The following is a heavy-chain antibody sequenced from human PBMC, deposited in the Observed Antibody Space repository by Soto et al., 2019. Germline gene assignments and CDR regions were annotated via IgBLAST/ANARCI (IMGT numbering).Heavy chain of an antibody. D-gene: IGHD2-2*01. V-gene: IGHV3-72*01. CDR3: AVLTTDIVVVPAATTDY. CDR1: GFTFSDHY. J-gene: IGHJ4*02. CDR2: TRNKANSYTT. Sequence: PGGSLRLSCAASGFTFSDHYMDWVRQAPGKGLEWVGRTRNKANSYTTEYAASVKGRFTISRDDSKNSLYLQMNSLKTEDTAVYYCAVLTTDIVVVPAATTDYWGQGTLVTVSS.